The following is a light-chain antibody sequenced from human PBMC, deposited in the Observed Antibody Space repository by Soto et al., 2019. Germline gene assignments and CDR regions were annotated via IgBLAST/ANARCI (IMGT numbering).Light chain of an antibody. CDR3: QQYKTYWT. CDR1: RGMDSW. CDR2: KAS. J-gene: IGKJ1*01. V-gene: IGKV1-5*03. Sequence: DIQMTQSPPPLSASEGDRVTILTRASRGMDSWLAGYQKKPGKAPKILIYKASGLESGVPSRFSGSESGTEFTLTISSLQPDDSATYYCQQYKTYWTFGQGTNVEIK.